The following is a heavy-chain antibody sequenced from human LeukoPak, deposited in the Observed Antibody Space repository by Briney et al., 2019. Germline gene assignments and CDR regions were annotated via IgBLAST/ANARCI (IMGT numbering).Heavy chain of an antibody. V-gene: IGHV4-34*01. CDR3: AREEWELPFDI. D-gene: IGHD1-26*01. Sequence: SETLSLTCAVYGGSFSGYYWSWIRQPPGKGLEWIGEINHSGSTNYNPSLKSRVTISVDTSKNQFSLKLSSVTAADTAVYYCAREEWELPFDIWGQGTMVTVSS. CDR2: INHSGST. J-gene: IGHJ3*02. CDR1: GGSFSGYY.